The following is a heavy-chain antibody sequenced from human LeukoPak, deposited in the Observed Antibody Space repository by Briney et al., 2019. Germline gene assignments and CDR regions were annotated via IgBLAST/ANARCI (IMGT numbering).Heavy chain of an antibody. CDR2: IKQDGSEK. V-gene: IGHV3-7*01. CDR1: GFTFSSYW. D-gene: IGHD3-22*01. J-gene: IGHJ6*02. CDR3: ARVQTKRAYYYDSRLCGMDV. Sequence: GGSLRLSCAASGFTFSSYWMSWVRQAPGKGLEWVANIKQDGSEKYYVDSVKGRFTISRDNAKNSLYLQMNSLRAEDTAVYYCARVQTKRAYYYDSRLCGMDVWGQGTTVTVSS.